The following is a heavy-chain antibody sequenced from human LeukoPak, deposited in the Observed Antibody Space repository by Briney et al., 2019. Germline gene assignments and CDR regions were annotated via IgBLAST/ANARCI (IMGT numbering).Heavy chain of an antibody. J-gene: IGHJ3*02. Sequence: PGGSLRLSCAASGFTFSNYAMHWVRQAPGKGLEWMAVISYDGSKRYYADSVKGRFTISRDSFKNTLYLQMNSLRPEDTAVYYCAKEGDYYGSGSYRDGFDIWGQGTRATVSS. CDR1: GFTFSNYA. CDR3: AKEGDYYGSGSYRDGFDI. D-gene: IGHD3-10*01. V-gene: IGHV3-30*04. CDR2: ISYDGSKR.